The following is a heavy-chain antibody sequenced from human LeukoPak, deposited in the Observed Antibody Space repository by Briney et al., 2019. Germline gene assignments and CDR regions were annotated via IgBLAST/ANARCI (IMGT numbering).Heavy chain of an antibody. CDR1: GSGFTFGNFA. D-gene: IGHD3-16*01. Sequence: GGSLRLSCEASGSGFTFGNFALSWVRQAPGKELEWVSGISGSGYYTYYADSVKGRFTISRDNSKNTLYIEMNSLRAEDTAVYYCAKDGSWGDYYFYFYMDVWGKGTTVTVSS. CDR3: AKDGSWGDYYFYFYMDV. J-gene: IGHJ6*03. V-gene: IGHV3-23*01. CDR2: ISGSGYYT.